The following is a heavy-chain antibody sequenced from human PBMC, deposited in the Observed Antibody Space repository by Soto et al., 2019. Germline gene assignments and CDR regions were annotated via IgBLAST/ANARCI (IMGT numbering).Heavy chain of an antibody. CDR2: INSDGSST. D-gene: IGHD3-10*01. Sequence: HPGGSLRLSCAASGFTFSSYWMHWVRQAPGKGLVWVSRINSDGSSTSYADSVKGRFTISRDNAKNTLYLQMNSLRAEDTAVYYCARGIHYYGMDVWGQGTTVTVSS. J-gene: IGHJ6*02. V-gene: IGHV3-74*01. CDR1: GFTFSSYW. CDR3: ARGIHYYGMDV.